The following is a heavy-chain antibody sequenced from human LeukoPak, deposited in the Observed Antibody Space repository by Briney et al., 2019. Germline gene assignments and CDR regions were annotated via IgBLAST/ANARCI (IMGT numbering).Heavy chain of an antibody. CDR2: ISSSSSYI. V-gene: IGHV3-21*01. J-gene: IGHJ4*02. Sequence: GGSLRLSCAASGSTFSSYSMNWVRQAPGKGLEWVSSISSSSSYIYYADSVKGRFTISRDNAKNSLYLQMNSLRAEDTAVYYCARELRHDYYDSSGLLDWGQGTLVTVSS. CDR3: ARELRHDYYDSSGLLD. CDR1: GSTFSSYS. D-gene: IGHD3-22*01.